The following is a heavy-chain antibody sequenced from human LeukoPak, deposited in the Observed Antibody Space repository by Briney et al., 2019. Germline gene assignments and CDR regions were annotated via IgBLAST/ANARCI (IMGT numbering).Heavy chain of an antibody. CDR3: EKGVVDYYDSSGYYPSDL. J-gene: IGHJ5*02. Sequence: GGSLRLSCAGFGFTFNSYAMTWVRQAPGKGLKWVSGISGSGGTTYYADSVRGRFTISRDNFNNTLYLQMNSMRVEDTALSFCEKGVVDYYDSSGYYPSDLWGQGPLVTVSS. V-gene: IGHV3-23*01. CDR2: ISGSGGTT. CDR1: GFTFNSYA. D-gene: IGHD3-22*01.